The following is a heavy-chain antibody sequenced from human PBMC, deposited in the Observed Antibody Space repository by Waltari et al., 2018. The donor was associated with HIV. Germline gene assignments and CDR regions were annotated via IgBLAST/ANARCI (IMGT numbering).Heavy chain of an antibody. V-gene: IGHV3-23*01. D-gene: IGHD6-6*01. CDR1: GFTFSRYA. CDR3: AKEGIAGRPSVPDY. Sequence: EVQLLESGGGLVQPGGSLSLPCAASGFTFSRYALSWVRQAPGKGLEWVSVISGSGGSTYYADFVKGRFTISRDNSKNTLYLQMNSLRAEDTAVYYCAKEGIAGRPSVPDYWGQGTLVTVSS. CDR2: ISGSGGST. J-gene: IGHJ4*02.